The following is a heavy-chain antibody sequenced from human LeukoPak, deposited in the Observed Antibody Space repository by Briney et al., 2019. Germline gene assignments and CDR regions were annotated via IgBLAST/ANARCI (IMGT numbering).Heavy chain of an antibody. Sequence: ASAKVSCKASGYTFTGYHMHWVRRAPGQGLEWMGRINPNSGDTNYAQKFQGRVTMTRDTSISTAYMELSRLRSDDTAVYYCARDYCSSTSCLFDYWGQGALVTVSS. J-gene: IGHJ4*02. CDR2: INPNSGDT. D-gene: IGHD2-2*01. CDR3: ARDYCSSTSCLFDY. V-gene: IGHV1-2*06. CDR1: GYTFTGYH.